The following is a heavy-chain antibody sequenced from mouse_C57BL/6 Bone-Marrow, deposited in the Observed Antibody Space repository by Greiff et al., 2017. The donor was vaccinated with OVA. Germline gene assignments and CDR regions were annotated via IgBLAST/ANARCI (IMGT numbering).Heavy chain of an antibody. Sequence: EVQLQQSVAELVRPGASVKLSCTASGFNIKNTYMHWVKQRPEQGLEWIGRIDPANGNTKYAPKFQGKATITADTSSNTAYLQLSILTSEDTAIYYCASITTVVAKGNYAMDYWGQGTSVTVSS. D-gene: IGHD1-1*01. V-gene: IGHV14-3*01. CDR2: IDPANGNT. CDR3: ASITTVVAKGNYAMDY. CDR1: GFNIKNTY. J-gene: IGHJ4*01.